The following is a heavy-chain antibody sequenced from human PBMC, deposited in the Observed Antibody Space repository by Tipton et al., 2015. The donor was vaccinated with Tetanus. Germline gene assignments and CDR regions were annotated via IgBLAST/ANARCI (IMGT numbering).Heavy chain of an antibody. CDR3: ARERIRLIGEVIFRYFDL. D-gene: IGHD3-3*02. V-gene: IGHV4-59*01. Sequence: GLLKPSETLSLTCTVSGGSLSTSHWAWIRQPPGKGLEWIGKITYSRTTNYNSTLKSRVTISLDSFTSQISLKLTSATAADTAVYYCARERIRLIGEVIFRYFDLWGRGTLVTVSS. CDR2: ITYSRTT. J-gene: IGHJ2*01. CDR1: GGSLSTSH.